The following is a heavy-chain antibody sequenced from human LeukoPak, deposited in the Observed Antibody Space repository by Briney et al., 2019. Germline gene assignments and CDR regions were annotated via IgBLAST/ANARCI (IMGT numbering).Heavy chain of an antibody. J-gene: IGHJ4*02. CDR1: GFTFSSYR. V-gene: IGHV3-21*01. CDR3: ARDRGGTTFLDY. Sequence: SGGSLRLSCAASGFTFSSYRMNWVRQAPGKGLEWVSSISDTSTYIFYADSPKGRFTVSRDNAKNSLFLQMDSLGAEDTAVYYCARDRGGTTFLDYWGQGALVTVSS. D-gene: IGHD1-26*01. CDR2: ISDTSTYI.